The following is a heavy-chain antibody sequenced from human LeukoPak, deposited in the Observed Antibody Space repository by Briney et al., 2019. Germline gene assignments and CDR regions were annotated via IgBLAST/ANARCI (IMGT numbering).Heavy chain of an antibody. CDR3: ARAGWYTLDN. J-gene: IGHJ4*02. D-gene: IGHD2-15*01. Sequence: SETLSLTCAVYGGSFSGYYWSWIRQPPGKGLEWIWEIYHSGSTNYNPSLKSRVTISVDNSNNQFSLKMSSMTAADTAVYYCARAGWYTLDNWGQGTLVTVSS. V-gene: IGHV4-34*01. CDR1: GGSFSGYY. CDR2: IYHSGST.